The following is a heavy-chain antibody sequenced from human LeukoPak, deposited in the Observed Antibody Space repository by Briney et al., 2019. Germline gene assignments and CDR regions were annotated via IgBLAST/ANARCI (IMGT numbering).Heavy chain of an antibody. CDR3: AKGLYDILTGPDY. Sequence: GRSLRLSCAASGFTFRSYGLHWVRQAPGKGLEWVAVISYDGSNKYYADAVKGRFTISRDNSKNTLYLQMNSLRAEDTAVYYCAKGLYDILTGPDYWGQGTLVTVSS. D-gene: IGHD3-9*01. CDR2: ISYDGSNK. J-gene: IGHJ4*02. V-gene: IGHV3-30*18. CDR1: GFTFRSYG.